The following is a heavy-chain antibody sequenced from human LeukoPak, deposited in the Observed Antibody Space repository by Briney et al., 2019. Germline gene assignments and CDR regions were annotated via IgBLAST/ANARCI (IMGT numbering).Heavy chain of an antibody. J-gene: IGHJ4*02. Sequence: SQTLSLTCTVSGGSISSGSYYWSWIRQPAGKGPEWIGRIYSSGSANYNPSLKSRVTISVDTSKNQFSLKLSSVTAADTAVYYCAREIRSGLDYWGQGTLVTVSS. D-gene: IGHD6-19*01. V-gene: IGHV4-61*02. CDR1: GGSISSGSYY. CDR3: AREIRSGLDY. CDR2: IYSSGSA.